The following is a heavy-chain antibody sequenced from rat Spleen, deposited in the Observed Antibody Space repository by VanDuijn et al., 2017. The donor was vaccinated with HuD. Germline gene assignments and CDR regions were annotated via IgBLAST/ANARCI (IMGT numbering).Heavy chain of an antibody. Sequence: EVQLAESGGGLVQPGRSLKLSCAASGFTFSNYDMAWVRQAPTKGLEWVASIGPSGVSTYYRDSVKGRFTVSRDNAKTTLYLHMTSLRSEDTATYYCTRGTYYRHWGQGVMVTVSS. CDR1: GFTFSNYD. CDR2: IGPSGVST. J-gene: IGHJ2*01. CDR3: TRGTYYRH. V-gene: IGHV5S23*01. D-gene: IGHD1-12*01.